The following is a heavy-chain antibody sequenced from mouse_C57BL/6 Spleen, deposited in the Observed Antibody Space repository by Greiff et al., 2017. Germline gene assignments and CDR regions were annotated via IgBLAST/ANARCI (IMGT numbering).Heavy chain of an antibody. Sequence: QVQLQQPGAELVRPGSSVKLSCKASGYTFTSYWMHWVKQSPIQSLEWIGNINPSDSETHYNQKFKDKATLTVDKSSSTAYMQLSSLTSEDSAVXLCASRGGKYSWYFDVWGTGTTVTVSS. CDR2: INPSDSET. CDR3: ASRGGKYSWYFDV. J-gene: IGHJ1*03. V-gene: IGHV1-52*01. CDR1: GYTFTSYW. D-gene: IGHD2-1*01.